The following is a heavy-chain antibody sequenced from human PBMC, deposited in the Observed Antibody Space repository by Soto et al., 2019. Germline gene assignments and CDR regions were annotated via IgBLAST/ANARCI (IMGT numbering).Heavy chain of an antibody. CDR2: IIPIFGTA. V-gene: IGHV1-69*13. CDR1: GYTFTSYA. CDR3: AREGQRIAAAANWFDP. Sequence: SVKVSCKASGYTFTSYAISWVRQAPGQGLEWMGGIIPIFGTANYAQKFQGRVTITADESTSTAYMELSSLRFEDTAVYYCAREGQRIAAAANWFDPWGQGTLVTVSS. D-gene: IGHD6-13*01. J-gene: IGHJ5*02.